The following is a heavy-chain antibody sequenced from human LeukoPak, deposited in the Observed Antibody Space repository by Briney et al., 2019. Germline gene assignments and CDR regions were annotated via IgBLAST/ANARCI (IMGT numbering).Heavy chain of an antibody. Sequence: PSETLSLTCTVSGGSISSSSYYRGWIRQPPGKGLEWIGSIYYSGSTYYNPSLKSRVTISVDTSKNQFSLKLSSVTAADTAVYYCARHRDGDYFDYWGQGTLVTVSS. CDR1: GGSISSSSYY. J-gene: IGHJ4*02. CDR2: IYYSGST. CDR3: ARHRDGDYFDY. V-gene: IGHV4-39*01. D-gene: IGHD5-24*01.